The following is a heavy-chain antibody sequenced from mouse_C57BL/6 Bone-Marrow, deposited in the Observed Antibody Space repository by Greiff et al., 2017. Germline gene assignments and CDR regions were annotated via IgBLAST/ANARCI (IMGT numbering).Heavy chain of an antibody. V-gene: IGHV1-53*01. CDR1: GYTFTSYW. J-gene: IGHJ3*01. CDR2: INPSNGGT. D-gene: IGHD2-5*01. CDR3: ARDDRNYGLFAY. Sequence: QVQLQQPGAELVKPGASVKLSCKASGYTFTSYWMHWVKQRPGQGLEWIGNINPSNGGTNYNEKFKSKATLTVDKSSSTAYMQLSSLTSEDSAVYYCARDDRNYGLFAYWGQGTLVTVSA.